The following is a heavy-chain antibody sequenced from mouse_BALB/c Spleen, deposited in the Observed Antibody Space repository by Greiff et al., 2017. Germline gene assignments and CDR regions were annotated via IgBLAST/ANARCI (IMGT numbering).Heavy chain of an antibody. V-gene: IGHV5-17*02. D-gene: IGHD2-1*01. J-gene: IGHJ4*01. CDR2: ISSGSSTI. Sequence: EVQVVESGGGLVQPGGSRKLSCAASGFTFSSFGMHWVRQAPEKGLEWVAYISSGSSTIYYPDTVTGRFTISRDNAKNTLYLEMSSLRSEDTAMYYCARELPHYYAMDYWGQGTSVTVSS. CDR3: ARELPHYYAMDY. CDR1: GFTFSSFG.